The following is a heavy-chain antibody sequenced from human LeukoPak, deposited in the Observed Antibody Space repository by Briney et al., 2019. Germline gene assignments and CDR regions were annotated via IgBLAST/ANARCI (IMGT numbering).Heavy chain of an antibody. CDR1: GFTFSSYW. Sequence: SLXLSXAAXGFTFSSYWMNWARQAPGKGLEWVASINHNGNVNYYVDSVKGRFTISRDNAKNSLYLQMSNLRAEDTAVYFCARGGGLDVWGQGATVTVSS. CDR3: ARGGGLDV. J-gene: IGHJ6*02. CDR2: INHNGNVN. D-gene: IGHD3-16*01. V-gene: IGHV3-7*03.